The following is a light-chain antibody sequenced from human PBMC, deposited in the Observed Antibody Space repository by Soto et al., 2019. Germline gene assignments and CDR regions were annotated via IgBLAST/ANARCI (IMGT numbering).Light chain of an antibody. J-gene: IGKJ1*01. Sequence: EIVLTHSPSTLSLSPGLRSTLSCRASQSVSNNYLAWYQQKPGQAPRLLIYGASNRATGIPDRLSGSGSGTEFTLTISRMEPEDFAVYYCQQYGSSGTFGQGTKVDIK. V-gene: IGKV3-20*01. CDR1: QSVSNNY. CDR3: QQYGSSGT. CDR2: GAS.